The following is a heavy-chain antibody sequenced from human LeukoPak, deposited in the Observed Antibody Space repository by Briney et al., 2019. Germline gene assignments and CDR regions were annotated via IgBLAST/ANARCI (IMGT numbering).Heavy chain of an antibody. D-gene: IGHD5-12*01. CDR1: GXTFSNYA. CDR3: AKWTAVPTNDY. V-gene: IGHV3-23*01. CDR2: LSGSGGTA. Sequence: PGGSLRLSWAASGXTFSNYAVSWVRQAPGKGLEWVSALSGSGGTAYYADSVKGRGTIPRDNSKNTLWLQMTSLRAEDTAVYYCAKWTAVPTNDYWGQGTLVTVSS. J-gene: IGHJ4*02.